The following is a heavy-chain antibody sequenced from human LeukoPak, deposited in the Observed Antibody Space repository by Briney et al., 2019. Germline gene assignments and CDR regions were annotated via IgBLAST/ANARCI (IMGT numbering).Heavy chain of an antibody. CDR1: GGSISSGSYY. Sequence: SETLSLTCTVSGGSISSGSYYWSWIRQPAGKGLEWIGRIYTSGSTNYNPSLKSRVTISVDTSKNQFSLKLSSVTAADTAVYYCARDGTYYDILTGYQPPDYWGQGTLVTVSS. V-gene: IGHV4-61*02. J-gene: IGHJ4*02. CDR2: IYTSGST. CDR3: ARDGTYYDILTGYQPPDY. D-gene: IGHD3-9*01.